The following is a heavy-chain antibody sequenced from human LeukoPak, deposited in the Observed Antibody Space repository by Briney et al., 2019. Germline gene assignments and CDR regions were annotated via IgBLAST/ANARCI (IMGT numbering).Heavy chain of an antibody. J-gene: IGHJ4*02. CDR2: ISSISNTI. CDR3: AKDYGTKQRDYFDY. V-gene: IGHV3-48*04. CDR1: GFTFSSYS. D-gene: IGHD6-25*01. Sequence: GGSLRLSCAASGFTFSSYSMNWVRQAPGKGLEWVSYISSISNTIYYADSVKGQFTISRDNAKNSLYLQMNSLRAEDTAVYYCAKDYGTKQRDYFDYWGQGTLVTVSS.